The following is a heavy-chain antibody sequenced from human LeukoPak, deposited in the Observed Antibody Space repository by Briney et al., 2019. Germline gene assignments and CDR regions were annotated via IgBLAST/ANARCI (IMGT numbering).Heavy chain of an antibody. Sequence: GGSLRLSCAASGFTFSSYAMSWVRQAPGKGLEWVSAISGSGGSTYYADSVKGRFTISRDNSKNTLYLQMNSLRAEDTAVYYCAKGRYCSGGSCYFSYYYYGMDVWGRGTTVTVSS. CDR1: GFTFSSYA. D-gene: IGHD2-15*01. V-gene: IGHV3-23*01. J-gene: IGHJ6*02. CDR3: AKGRYCSGGSCYFSYYYYGMDV. CDR2: ISGSGGST.